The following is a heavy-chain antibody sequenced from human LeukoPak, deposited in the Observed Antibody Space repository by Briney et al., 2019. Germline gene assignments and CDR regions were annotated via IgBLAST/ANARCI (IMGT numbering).Heavy chain of an antibody. Sequence: PSETLSLTCTVSGGSISSYYWSWIRQPPGKGLEWIGYIYYSGSTNYNPSLKGRVTISVDTSKNQFSLKLSSVTAADTAVYYCARARAPYSSSWQYYFGYWGQGTLVTVSS. CDR1: GGSISSYY. CDR3: ARARAPYSSSWQYYFGY. V-gene: IGHV4-59*01. J-gene: IGHJ4*02. CDR2: IYYSGST. D-gene: IGHD6-13*01.